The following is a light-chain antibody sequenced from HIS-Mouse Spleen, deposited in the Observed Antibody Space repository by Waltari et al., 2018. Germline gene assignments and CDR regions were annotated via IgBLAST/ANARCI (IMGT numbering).Light chain of an antibody. Sequence: DIQMTQSPSSLSASVGDRVTITCQASQDISNYLNWYQQKPGKAPKLLNYDATNLETGVPSRFSGSGSGTDFTFTISSLQPEDIATYYCQQYDNLHRLTFGPGTKVDIK. CDR2: DAT. J-gene: IGKJ3*01. CDR1: QDISNY. CDR3: QQYDNLHRLT. V-gene: IGKV1-33*01.